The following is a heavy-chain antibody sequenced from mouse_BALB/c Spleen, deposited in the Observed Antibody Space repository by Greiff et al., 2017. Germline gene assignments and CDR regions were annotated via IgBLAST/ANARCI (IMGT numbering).Heavy chain of an antibody. J-gene: IGHJ1*01. D-gene: IGHD1-1*01. CDR2: ISSGSSTI. V-gene: IGHV5-17*02. CDR3: ARGGIYYYGSKDWYFDV. CDR1: GFTFSSFG. Sequence: EVHLVESGGGLVQPGGSRKLSCAASGFTFSSFGMHWVRQAPEKGLEWVAYISSGSSTIYYADTVKGRFTISRDNPKNTLFLQMTSLRSEDTAMYYCARGGIYYYGSKDWYFDVWGAGTTVTVSS.